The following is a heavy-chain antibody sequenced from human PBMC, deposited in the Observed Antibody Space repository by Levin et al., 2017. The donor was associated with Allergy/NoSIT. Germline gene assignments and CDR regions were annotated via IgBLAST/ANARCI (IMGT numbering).Heavy chain of an antibody. CDR2: INPNSGGT. V-gene: IGHV1-2*02. Sequence: ASVKVSCKASGYTFTNYGNGINWVRQAPGQGLEWMGWINPNSGGTNYAQKFQGRVTMTSDTSISTAYMELSRLRSDDTAVYYCARVGPTWASRAFDIWGQGTMVTVSS. CDR1: GYTFTNYG. J-gene: IGHJ3*02. D-gene: IGHD1-26*01. CDR3: ARVGPTWASRAFDI.